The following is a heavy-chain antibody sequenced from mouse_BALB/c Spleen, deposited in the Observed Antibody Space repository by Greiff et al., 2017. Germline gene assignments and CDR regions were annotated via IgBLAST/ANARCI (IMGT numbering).Heavy chain of an antibody. J-gene: IGHJ3*01. D-gene: IGHD1-1*01. CDR3: ARHFSSPWFAY. CDR1: GFTFSSYG. Sequence: DVKLVESGGDLVKPGGSLKLSCAASGFTFSSYGMSWVRQTPDKRLEWVATISSGGSYTYYPDSVKGRFTISRDNAKNTLYLQMSSLKSEDTAMYYCARHFSSPWFAYWGQGTLVTVSA. CDR2: ISSGGSYT. V-gene: IGHV5-6*02.